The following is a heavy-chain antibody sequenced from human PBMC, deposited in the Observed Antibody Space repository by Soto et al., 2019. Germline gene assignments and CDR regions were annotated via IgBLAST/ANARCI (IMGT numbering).Heavy chain of an antibody. CDR2: ISSSSSYI. Sequence: GGSLRLSCAASGFTFSSYSMNWVRQAPGKGLEKVSSISSSSSYIYYADSVKGRFTIPRDNAKNSLYLQMNSLRAEDTAVYYCAREGGRTTVTRTDAFDIWGQGTMVTVSS. CDR1: GFTFSSYS. V-gene: IGHV3-21*01. CDR3: AREGGRTTVTRTDAFDI. J-gene: IGHJ3*02. D-gene: IGHD4-17*01.